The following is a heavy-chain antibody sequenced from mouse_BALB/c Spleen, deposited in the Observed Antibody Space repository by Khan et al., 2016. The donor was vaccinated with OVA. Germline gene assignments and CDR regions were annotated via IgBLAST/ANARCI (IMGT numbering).Heavy chain of an antibody. Sequence: VELVESGPGLVAPSQSLSITCTVSGFSLTDYGVSWIRQPPGKGLEWLGVLWGGGITYYNSALKSRLSSSKDNSKSQVFLKMNSLQTDDTAMYYCAKHLSLYPYYFDYWGHGTTLTVSS. V-gene: IGHV2-6-5*01. CDR1: GFSLTDYG. CDR2: LWGGGIT. D-gene: IGHD6-1*01. CDR3: AKHLSLYPYYFDY. J-gene: IGHJ2*01.